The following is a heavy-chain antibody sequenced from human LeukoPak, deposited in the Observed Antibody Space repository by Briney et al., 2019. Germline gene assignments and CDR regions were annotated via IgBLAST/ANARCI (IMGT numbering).Heavy chain of an antibody. Sequence: GGSLRLSCAASGMTFSNHPMHWVRQAPGKGLEYVSAISGNGGTTYYANSVKGRFTVSRDNSKNTLYLQMSSLRAEDTAVYHCAKYVNEYYYYYMDVWGRGTTVTVSS. D-gene: IGHD3-16*01. CDR1: GMTFSNHP. J-gene: IGHJ6*03. V-gene: IGHV3-64*01. CDR2: ISGNGGTT. CDR3: AKYVNEYYYYYMDV.